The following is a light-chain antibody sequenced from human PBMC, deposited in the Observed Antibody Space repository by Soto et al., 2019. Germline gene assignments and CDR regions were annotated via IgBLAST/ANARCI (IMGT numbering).Light chain of an antibody. J-gene: IGKJ3*01. V-gene: IGKV1-33*01. Sequence: DIHMTQSPSSLSASVGDSVTITCQASQDISNYLHWYQQKPGKAPKPLIYDACNLETGVPSRFSGSGSGTDFTFTISSLQPEDIATYYCQQYDNLLFTFGTGTKVDIK. CDR1: QDISNY. CDR3: QQYDNLLFT. CDR2: DAC.